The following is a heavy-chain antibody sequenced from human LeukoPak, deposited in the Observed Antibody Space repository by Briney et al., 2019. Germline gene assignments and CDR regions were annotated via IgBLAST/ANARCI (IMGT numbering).Heavy chain of an antibody. CDR2: IYPGDSDT. CDR3: ARLLPTAAGTYYYYGMDV. J-gene: IGHJ6*02. D-gene: IGHD6-13*01. Sequence: GESLKISCKGSGYSLTSYWIGWVRQMPGKGMEWMGIIYPGDSDTRYSPSFQGQVTISADKSISTTYLQWSSLKASDTAMYYCARLLPTAAGTYYYYGMDVWGQGTTVTVSS. CDR1: GYSLTSYW. V-gene: IGHV5-51*01.